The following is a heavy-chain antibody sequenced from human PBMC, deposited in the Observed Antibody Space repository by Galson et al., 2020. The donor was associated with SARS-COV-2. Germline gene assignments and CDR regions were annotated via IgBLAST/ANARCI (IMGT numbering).Heavy chain of an antibody. J-gene: IGHJ5*02. V-gene: IGHV1-2*02. D-gene: IGHD3-16*01. CDR2: INPNSGGT. CDR3: ARGNDYVWGRPWFDP. CDR1: GYTFTGYY. Sequence: GESLKISCKASGYTFTGYYMHWVRQAPGQGLEWMGWINPNSGGTNYAQKFQGRVTMTRDTSISTAYMELSRLRSDDTAVYYCARGNDYVWGRPWFDPWGQGTLVTVSS.